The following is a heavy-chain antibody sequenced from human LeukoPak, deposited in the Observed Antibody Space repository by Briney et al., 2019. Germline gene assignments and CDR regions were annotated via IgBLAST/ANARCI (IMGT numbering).Heavy chain of an antibody. J-gene: IGHJ5*02. D-gene: IGHD2-15*01. CDR1: GGSISSTTYY. CDR3: ARHPSLSYCSGGGCWFDP. CDR2: VDYSGST. Sequence: SETLSLTCTVSGGSISSTTYYWGWIRQPPGKGLEWIGSVDYSGSTYYNPSLKSRVTISVDTSNNQFSLKLSSVTAADTAVYYCARHPSLSYCSGGGCWFDPWGQGTLVTVSS. V-gene: IGHV4-39*01.